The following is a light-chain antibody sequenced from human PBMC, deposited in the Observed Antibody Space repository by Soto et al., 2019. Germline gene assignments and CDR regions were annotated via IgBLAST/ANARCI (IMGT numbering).Light chain of an antibody. CDR1: SGHSSYI. CDR2: LEGSGSY. J-gene: IGLJ3*02. V-gene: IGLV4-60*03. CDR3: ETWDSNTRV. Sequence: QAVVTQSSSASASLGSSVKLTCTLSSGHSSYIIAWHQQQPGKAPRYLMKLEGSGSYDKGSGIPDRFSGSRSGADSYLTISNLHSEDYADYYCETWDSNTRVFGGGTKVTVL.